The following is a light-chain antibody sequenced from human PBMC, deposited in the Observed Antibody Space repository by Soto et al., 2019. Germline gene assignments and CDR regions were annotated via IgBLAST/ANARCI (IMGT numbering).Light chain of an antibody. Sequence: DIQMTQSPSTLSASVGDRVTITCRASQSLSSWLAWYQQKPGKAPKLLIYDASNLESGVPSRFSGSGSGTEFTLTISSLQSDDFANYYCQQYNSYSPNTFGQGTKLEIK. CDR2: DAS. CDR3: QQYNSYSPNT. CDR1: QSLSSW. J-gene: IGKJ2*01. V-gene: IGKV1-5*01.